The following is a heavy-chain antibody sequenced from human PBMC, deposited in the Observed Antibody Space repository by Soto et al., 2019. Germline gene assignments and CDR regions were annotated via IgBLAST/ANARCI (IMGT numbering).Heavy chain of an antibody. J-gene: IGHJ4*02. D-gene: IGHD1-26*01. CDR2: ISAYNGNT. Sequence: QVQLVQSGAEVKKPGASVKVSCKASGYTFTSYGISWVRQAPGQGLEWMGWISAYNGNTNYAQNLQGRVTMTTDTSTSTAYVELRSVRSEETAVYYCARDVFGWELLLRPYYSDYRGQGTLVTVSS. V-gene: IGHV1-18*04. CDR1: GYTFTSYG. CDR3: ARDVFGWELLLRPYYSDY.